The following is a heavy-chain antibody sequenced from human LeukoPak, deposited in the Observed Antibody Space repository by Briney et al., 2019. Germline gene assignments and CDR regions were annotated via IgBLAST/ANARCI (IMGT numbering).Heavy chain of an antibody. CDR3: AKGYGRVLDYYYYMDV. Sequence: GGSLRLSCAASGFTFSSYSMNWVRQAPGKGLEWVSSISSSSSYIYYADSVKGRFTISRDNAKNSLYLQMNSLRAEDTAVYYCAKGYGRVLDYYYYMDVWGKGTTVTVSS. V-gene: IGHV3-21*01. J-gene: IGHJ6*03. CDR2: ISSSSSYI. D-gene: IGHD2-8*01. CDR1: GFTFSSYS.